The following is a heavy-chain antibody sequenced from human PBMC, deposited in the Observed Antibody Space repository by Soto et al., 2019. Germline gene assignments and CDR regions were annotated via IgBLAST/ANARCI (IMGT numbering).Heavy chain of an antibody. CDR2: IYYSGST. D-gene: IGHD1-26*01. V-gene: IGHV4-39*01. J-gene: IGHJ4*02. Sequence: SETLSLTCTVSGGSILNGGHYWTWIRQHPGKGLEWIGSIYYSGSTYYNPSLKSRVTISVDTSKNQFSLKLSSVTAADTAVYYCARHGTLLIDYWGQGTLVTVSS. CDR3: ARHGTLLIDY. CDR1: GGSILNGGHY.